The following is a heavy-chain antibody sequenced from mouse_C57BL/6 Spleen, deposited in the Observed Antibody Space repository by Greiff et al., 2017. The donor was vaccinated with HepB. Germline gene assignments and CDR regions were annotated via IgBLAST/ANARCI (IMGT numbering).Heavy chain of an antibody. V-gene: IGHV1-4*01. Sequence: VKLMESGAELARPGASVKMSCKASGYTFTSYTMHWVKQRPGQGLEWIGYINPSSGYTKYNQKFKDKATLTADKSSSTAYMQLSSLTSEDSAVYYCARDSNYVWFAYWGQGTLVTVSA. CDR3: ARDSNYVWFAY. D-gene: IGHD2-5*01. J-gene: IGHJ3*01. CDR1: GYTFTSYT. CDR2: INPSSGYT.